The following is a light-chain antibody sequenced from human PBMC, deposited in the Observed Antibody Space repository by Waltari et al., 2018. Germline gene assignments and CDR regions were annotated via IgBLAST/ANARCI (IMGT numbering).Light chain of an antibody. Sequence: DIQMTQSPSTLSASIGDRVSITCRASQSISNWLAWYQQKPGKAPKLLIYKASSLEGGVPSRCSGSGSGTEFTLTISTLQPDDFATYYCQHYNTCSITFGQGTRLDIK. CDR3: QHYNTCSIT. V-gene: IGKV1-5*03. J-gene: IGKJ5*01. CDR2: KAS. CDR1: QSISNW.